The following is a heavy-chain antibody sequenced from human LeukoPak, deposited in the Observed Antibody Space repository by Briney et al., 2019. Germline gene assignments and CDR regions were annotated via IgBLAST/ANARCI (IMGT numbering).Heavy chain of an antibody. Sequence: GGSLRLSCAASEFTFSIYAMSWVRQAPGKRLEWVSSTTSAGENTFYTGSVKGRFTISRDNSRNTLYLQMNSLRAEDTAIYYCAKDRPNYYGSNGHYYRRDGDYWGQGTLVTVSS. CDR2: TTSAGENT. CDR1: EFTFSIYA. D-gene: IGHD3-22*01. V-gene: IGHV3-23*01. CDR3: AKDRPNYYGSNGHYYRRDGDY. J-gene: IGHJ4*02.